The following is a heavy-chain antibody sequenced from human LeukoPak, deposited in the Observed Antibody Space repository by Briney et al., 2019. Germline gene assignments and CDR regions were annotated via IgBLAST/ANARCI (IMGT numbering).Heavy chain of an antibody. CDR3: ASARHGDYVWDY. CDR1: GYSFTYW. Sequence: GESLKISCKGSGYSFTYWIGWVRQMPGKGLEWMGIIYSGDSHTKYSPSFQGRVTISADKSISTAYLQWSSLEASDTAMYYCASARHGDYVWDYWGQGTLVTVSS. D-gene: IGHD4-17*01. V-gene: IGHV5-51*01. CDR2: IYSGDSHT. J-gene: IGHJ4*02.